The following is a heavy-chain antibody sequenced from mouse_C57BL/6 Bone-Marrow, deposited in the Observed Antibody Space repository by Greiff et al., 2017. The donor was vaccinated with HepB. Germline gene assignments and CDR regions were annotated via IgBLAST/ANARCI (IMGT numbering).Heavy chain of an antibody. V-gene: IGHV5-4*01. D-gene: IGHD2-2*01. J-gene: IGHJ3*01. CDR3: AREGYGYDEAY. CDR2: ISDGGSYT. CDR1: GFTFSSYA. Sequence: EVHLVESGGGLVKPGGSLKLSCAASGFTFSSYAMSWVRQTPEKRLEWVATISDGGSYTYYPDNVKGRFTISRDNAKNNLYLQMSHLKSEDTAMYYCAREGYGYDEAYWGQGPLVTVSA.